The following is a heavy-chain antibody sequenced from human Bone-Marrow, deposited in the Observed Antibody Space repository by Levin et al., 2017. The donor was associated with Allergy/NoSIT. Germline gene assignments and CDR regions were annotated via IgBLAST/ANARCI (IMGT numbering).Heavy chain of an antibody. CDR2: ISFSGSPT. Sequence: GGSLRLSCAASGFTFSDYYMTWIRQAPGKGLEWLSSISFSGSPTYYADSVKGRFTISRDNAENSLFLKMNSLRAEDTAVYYCARWDEDSARSMDVWGEGTTVTVSS. V-gene: IGHV3-11*01. CDR1: GFTFSDYY. CDR3: ARWDEDSARSMDV. J-gene: IGHJ6*04. D-gene: IGHD1-26*01.